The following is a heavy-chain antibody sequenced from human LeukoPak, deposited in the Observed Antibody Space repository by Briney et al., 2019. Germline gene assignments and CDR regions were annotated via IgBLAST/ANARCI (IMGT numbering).Heavy chain of an antibody. CDR1: GFTFSSYS. CDR3: ARDRGVGATAFDI. V-gene: IGHV3-21*01. Sequence: GGSLRLSCAASGFTFSSYSMNWVRQAPGKGLEWVSSISSSSSYIYYADSVKGRFTISRDNAKNSLYLQMNSLRAEDTAVHYCARDRGVGATAFDIWGQGTMVTVSS. D-gene: IGHD1-26*01. J-gene: IGHJ3*02. CDR2: ISSSSSYI.